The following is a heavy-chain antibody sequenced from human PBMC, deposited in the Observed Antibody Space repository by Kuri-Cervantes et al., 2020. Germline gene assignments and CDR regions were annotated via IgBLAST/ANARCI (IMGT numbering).Heavy chain of an antibody. Sequence: ETLSLTCTVSGYSISSGYYWGWIRQPPGKGLEWVSSISSSSSYIYYADSVKGRFTISRDNAKKSLYLQMNSLRVEDTAVYYCARVKGESSLFRAFDMWGQGTMVTVSS. D-gene: IGHD3-16*02. CDR3: ARVKGESSLFRAFDM. V-gene: IGHV3-21*01. J-gene: IGHJ3*02. CDR1: GYSISSGYY. CDR2: ISSSSSYI.